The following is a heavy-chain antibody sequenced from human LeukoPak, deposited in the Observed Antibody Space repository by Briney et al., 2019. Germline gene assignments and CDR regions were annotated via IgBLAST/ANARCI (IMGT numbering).Heavy chain of an antibody. V-gene: IGHV3-7*01. D-gene: IGHD1-26*01. Sequence: GGALRLSWVASGFTLSKYWMSWVRQAPGMGLEGVASIKQDGSEKKYVDSVKGRFTISRDNAKNSLYLQMNSLRGEDTAVYFCARVRGSYSLGYWGQGPLVTVSS. J-gene: IGHJ4*02. CDR1: GFTLSKYW. CDR3: ARVRGSYSLGY. CDR2: IKQDGSEK.